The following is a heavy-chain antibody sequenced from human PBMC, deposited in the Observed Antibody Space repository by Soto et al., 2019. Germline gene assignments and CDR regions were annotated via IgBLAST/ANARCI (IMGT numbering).Heavy chain of an antibody. D-gene: IGHD6-6*01. CDR1: GGTFSSYA. CDR2: IIPIFGTA. Sequence: SVKVSCKASGGTFSSYAISWVRQAPGQGLEWMGGIIPIFGTANYAQKFQGRVTITADESTSTAYMELSSLRSEDTAVYYCARALRVSSSSYYYYYGMDVWGQGTTVTVSS. J-gene: IGHJ6*02. V-gene: IGHV1-69*13. CDR3: ARALRVSSSSYYYYYGMDV.